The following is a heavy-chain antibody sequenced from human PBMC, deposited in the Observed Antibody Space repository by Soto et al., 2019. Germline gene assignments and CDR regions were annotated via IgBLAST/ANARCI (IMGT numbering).Heavy chain of an antibody. CDR1: GFTFSSYG. Sequence: QVQLVESGGGVVQPARSLRLSCAASGFTFSSYGMHWVRQAPGKGLEWVAVIWYDGNIKYYADSVKGRFTISRDNSKNTLFLQMNSLRAEDTAVYYCARVSEGGSYYGGLDYWGQGTLVTVSS. J-gene: IGHJ4*02. CDR3: ARVSEGGSYYGGLDY. CDR2: IWYDGNIK. V-gene: IGHV3-33*01. D-gene: IGHD1-26*01.